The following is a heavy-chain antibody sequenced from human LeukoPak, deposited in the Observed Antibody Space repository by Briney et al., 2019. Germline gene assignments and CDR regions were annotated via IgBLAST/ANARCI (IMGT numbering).Heavy chain of an antibody. CDR1: GFTFSDYH. D-gene: IGHD3-16*01. Sequence: GGSLRLSCAASGFTFSDYHVSWNRQAPGKGLEWVSSISNGGTTIDYADFVQGRFSISRDNVKRLLYLQMTSLRIDDTAVYYCAREYPTGDRFYYGVDLWGLGTTVSVSS. V-gene: IGHV3-11*01. CDR2: ISNGGTTI. J-gene: IGHJ6*02. CDR3: AREYPTGDRFYYGVDL.